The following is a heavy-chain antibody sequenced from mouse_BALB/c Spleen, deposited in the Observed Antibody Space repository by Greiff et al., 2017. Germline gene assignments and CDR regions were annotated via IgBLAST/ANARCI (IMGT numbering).Heavy chain of an antibody. CDR2: IWAGGST. Sequence: VKVIESGPGLVAPSQSLSITCTVSGFSLTSYGVHWVRQPPGKGLEWLGVIWAGGSTNYNSALMSRLSISKDNSKSQVFLKMNSLQTDDTAMYYCARDDDYDVVWFAYWGQGTLVTVSA. J-gene: IGHJ3*01. V-gene: IGHV2-9*02. CDR1: GFSLTSYG. D-gene: IGHD2-4*01. CDR3: ARDDDYDVVWFAY.